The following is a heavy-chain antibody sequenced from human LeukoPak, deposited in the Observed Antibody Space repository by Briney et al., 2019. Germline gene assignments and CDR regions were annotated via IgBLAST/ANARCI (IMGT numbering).Heavy chain of an antibody. V-gene: IGHV4-39*01. CDR3: APSSASRWYRVGS. J-gene: IGHJ5*02. D-gene: IGHD6-13*01. CDR2: IYYNGST. Sequence: PLETLSLTCTVSGGSITSSIFYWAWIRQSPGKGLEWIASIYYNGSTYFNPSLKSRVTISLDTSRNQFSLKLKSVTAADTAVYYCAPSSASRWYRVGSWGQGTLVTVSS. CDR1: GGSITSSIFY.